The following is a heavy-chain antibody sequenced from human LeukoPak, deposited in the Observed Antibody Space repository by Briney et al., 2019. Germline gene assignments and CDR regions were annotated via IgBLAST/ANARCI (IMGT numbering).Heavy chain of an antibody. Sequence: GGSLRLSCAASGFTFSSYAMHWVRQAPGKGLEWVAVISYDGSNKYYADSVKGRFTISRDNSKNTLYLQMNSLRAEDTAVYYCARDLFGGSGSYGVNFDYWGQGTLVTVSS. CDR3: ARDLFGGSGSYGVNFDY. CDR1: GFTFSSYA. D-gene: IGHD3-10*01. V-gene: IGHV3-30*04. CDR2: ISYDGSNK. J-gene: IGHJ4*02.